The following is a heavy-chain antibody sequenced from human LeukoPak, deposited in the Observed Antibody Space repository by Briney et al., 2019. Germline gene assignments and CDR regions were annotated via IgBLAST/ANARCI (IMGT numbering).Heavy chain of an antibody. Sequence: SETLSLTCAVYGGSFSGYYWSWIRQPPGKGLEWIGEINHSGSTNYNPSLKSRVTISVGTSKNQFSLKLSSVTAADTAVYYCAGQKYDFWSGYYQDWFDPWGQGTLVTVSS. CDR1: GGSFSGYY. V-gene: IGHV4-34*01. CDR2: INHSGST. D-gene: IGHD3-3*01. CDR3: AGQKYDFWSGYYQDWFDP. J-gene: IGHJ5*02.